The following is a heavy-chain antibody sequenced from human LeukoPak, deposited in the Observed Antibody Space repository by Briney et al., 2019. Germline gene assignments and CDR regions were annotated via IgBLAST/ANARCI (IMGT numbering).Heavy chain of an antibody. CDR3: AELGITMIGGV. Sequence: GGSLRLSCAASGFTFSSYWMSWVRQAPGKGLEWVANIKKDGSEKYYVDSVKGRFTISRDNAKNSLYLQMNSLRAEDTAVYYCAELGITMIGGVWGKGTTVTISS. D-gene: IGHD3-10*02. V-gene: IGHV3-7*01. CDR1: GFTFSSYW. CDR2: IKKDGSEK. J-gene: IGHJ6*04.